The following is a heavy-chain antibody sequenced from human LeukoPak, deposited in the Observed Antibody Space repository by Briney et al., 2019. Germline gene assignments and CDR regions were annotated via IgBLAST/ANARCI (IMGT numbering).Heavy chain of an antibody. CDR1: GFTFSSYE. Sequence: PGGSLRLSCAASGFTFSSYEMNWVRQAPGKGLEWVSYISSSGNSIYYADSVKGRFTISRDNAKSSLYLQMNSLRAGDTAVYYCANLISYGYSIFDYWGQGTLVTVSS. D-gene: IGHD5-18*01. CDR2: ISSSGNSI. J-gene: IGHJ4*02. CDR3: ANLISYGYSIFDY. V-gene: IGHV3-48*03.